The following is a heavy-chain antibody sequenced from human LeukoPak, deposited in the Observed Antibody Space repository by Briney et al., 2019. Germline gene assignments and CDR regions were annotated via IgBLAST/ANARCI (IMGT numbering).Heavy chain of an antibody. J-gene: IGHJ5*02. CDR3: ASSGIAAADWFDP. V-gene: IGHV4-39*01. D-gene: IGHD6-13*01. CDR1: GGSISSSSYY. CDR2: IYYSGST. Sequence: KPSETLSLTCTVSGGSISSSSYYWGWIRQPPGKGLEWIGSIYYSGSTYYNPSLKSRVTISVDTSKNQFSLKLSSVTAADTAVYYCASSGIAAADWFDPWGQGTLVTASS.